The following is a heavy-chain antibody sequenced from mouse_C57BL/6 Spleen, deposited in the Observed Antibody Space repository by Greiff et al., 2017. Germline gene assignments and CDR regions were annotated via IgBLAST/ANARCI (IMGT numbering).Heavy chain of an antibody. Sequence: VQLQQSGAELARPGASVKLSCKASGYPFTSYGISWVKQRTGQGLEWIGEIYPRSGNTYYNEKFKGKATLTADKSSSTAYMELRSLTSEDSAVYFCARYITTVVATNAMDYWGQGTSGTVSS. CDR1: GYPFTSYG. D-gene: IGHD1-1*01. J-gene: IGHJ4*01. CDR3: ARYITTVVATNAMDY. V-gene: IGHV1-81*01. CDR2: IYPRSGNT.